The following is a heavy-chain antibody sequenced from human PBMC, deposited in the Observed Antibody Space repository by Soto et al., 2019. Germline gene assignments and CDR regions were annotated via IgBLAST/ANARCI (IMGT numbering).Heavy chain of an antibody. D-gene: IGHD1-26*01. Sequence: QVQLVESGGGVVQPGRSLRLSCATSGFSFNSYDMHWVRQAPGKGLEWVAVISYDGSDQFYADSVKGRFTISGDDSKNKLYLQMNSLRADDTAVYYCAKARGRTTYYYYMDAWGKGTTVTVSS. J-gene: IGHJ6*03. CDR1: GFSFNSYD. V-gene: IGHV3-30*18. CDR2: ISYDGSDQ. CDR3: AKARGRTTYYYYMDA.